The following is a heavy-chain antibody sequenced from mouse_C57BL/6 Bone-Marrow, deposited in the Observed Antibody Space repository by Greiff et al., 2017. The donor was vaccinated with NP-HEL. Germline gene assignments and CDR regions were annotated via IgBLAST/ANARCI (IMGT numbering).Heavy chain of an antibody. CDR3: ARWGLRRDWYFDV. CDR2: IYPRSGNT. V-gene: IGHV1-81*01. J-gene: IGHJ1*03. D-gene: IGHD2-4*01. Sequence: QLQQSGAELARPGASVKLSCKASGSTFTSYGISWVKQRTGQGLEWIGEIYPRSGNTYYNEKFKGKAPLTADKSSSKAYMELRSLTSEDSAVYFCARWGLRRDWYFDVWGTGTTVTVSS. CDR1: GSTFTSYG.